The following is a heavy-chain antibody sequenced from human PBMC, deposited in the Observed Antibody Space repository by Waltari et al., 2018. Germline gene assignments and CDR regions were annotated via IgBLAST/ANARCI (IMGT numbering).Heavy chain of an antibody. J-gene: IGHJ6*02. CDR2: IGGSGGST. D-gene: IGHD7-27*01. CDR3: AKGADLGHMDV. CDR1: GVQFSGYA. V-gene: IGHV3-23*01. Sequence: EVQLLESGGGWVQPGGSLRRSCAASGVQFSGYAMSWVRQAPGKGLEWVSAIGGSGGSTYYAASVKCRFTISRDNSKNTLYLQMNSLRAEDTAVYYCAKGADLGHMDVWGQGTTVTVSS.